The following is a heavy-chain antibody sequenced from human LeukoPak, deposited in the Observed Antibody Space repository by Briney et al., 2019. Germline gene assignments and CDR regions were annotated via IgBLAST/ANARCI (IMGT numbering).Heavy chain of an antibody. CDR2: IRGSGAST. Sequence: QSGGSLRLSCAASGITFSAYSMNWIRQAPGKGLEWVSAIRGSGASTYYADSVKGRFTISRDNSKNTLYLQMNSLRAEDTALYYCAKDPFNWNAPYWGQGTLVTVSS. CDR1: GITFSAYS. CDR3: AKDPFNWNAPY. V-gene: IGHV3-23*01. D-gene: IGHD1-20*01. J-gene: IGHJ4*02.